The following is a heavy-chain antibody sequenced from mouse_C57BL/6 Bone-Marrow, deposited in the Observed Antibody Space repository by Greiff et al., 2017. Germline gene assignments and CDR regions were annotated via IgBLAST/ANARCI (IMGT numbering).Heavy chain of an antibody. Sequence: QVQLQQSGAELARPGASVKLSCKASGYTFTSYGISWVKQRTGQGLEWIGEIYPRSGNTYYNEKFKGKATLTADKSSSTAYMELRSLTSEDSAVYFCARQDYYGSSPWFAYWGQGTLGTVSA. CDR2: IYPRSGNT. V-gene: IGHV1-81*01. J-gene: IGHJ3*01. CDR3: ARQDYYGSSPWFAY. D-gene: IGHD1-1*01. CDR1: GYTFTSYG.